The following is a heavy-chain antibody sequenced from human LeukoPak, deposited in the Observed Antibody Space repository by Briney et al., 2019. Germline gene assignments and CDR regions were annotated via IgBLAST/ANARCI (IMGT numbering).Heavy chain of an antibody. CDR3: AKGILANDYGDYIGV. CDR2: VTSSGGST. CDR1: GFTFSDFY. J-gene: IGHJ4*02. D-gene: IGHD4-17*01. V-gene: IGHV3-11*01. Sequence: PGGSLRLSCAVSGFTFSDFYMSWIRQAPGKGLEWVSYVTSSGGSTYYADSVKGRFTISRDNAKDSLYLQMNNLRADDSAMYYCAKGILANDYGDYIGVWGQGTLVTVSS.